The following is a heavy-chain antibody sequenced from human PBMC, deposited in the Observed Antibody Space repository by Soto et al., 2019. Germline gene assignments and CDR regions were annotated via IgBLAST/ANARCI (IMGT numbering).Heavy chain of an antibody. CDR2: ISYDGSNK. J-gene: IGHJ4*02. Sequence: PGGSLRLSCAASGFTFSSDALHWVRQAPGKGLEWVAVISYDGSNKYDADSVKGRFTISRDNSKNTLYLQMNSLRAEDTAVYYCAREGGRPPSFDYWGQATLVTVSS. CDR3: AREGGRPPSFDY. D-gene: IGHD1-26*01. CDR1: GFTFSSDA. V-gene: IGHV3-30-3*01.